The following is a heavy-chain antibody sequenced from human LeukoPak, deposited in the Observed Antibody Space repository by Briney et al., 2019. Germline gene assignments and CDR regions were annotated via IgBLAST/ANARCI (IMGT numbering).Heavy chain of an antibody. D-gene: IGHD1-26*01. CDR2: MNPNSGNT. Sequence: ASVKVSCKASGYTFTSNDINWVRQATGQGLEWMGRMNPNSGNTGYAQKFQGRVTITRNTSISTAYMELSSLRSEDTAVYYCAREGGSYLFDYWGQGTLVTVSS. V-gene: IGHV1-8*03. CDR3: AREGGSYLFDY. J-gene: IGHJ4*02. CDR1: GYTFTSND.